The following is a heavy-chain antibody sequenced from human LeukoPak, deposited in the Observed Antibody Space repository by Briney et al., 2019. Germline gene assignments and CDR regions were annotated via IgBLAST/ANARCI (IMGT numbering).Heavy chain of an antibody. CDR2: INTNTGNP. V-gene: IGHV7-4-1*02. CDR3: ARGKMVRGVIIYYYYYMDV. CDR1: GYTFTSYA. Sequence: ASVKVSCKASGYTFTSYAMNWVRQAPGQGLEWMGWINTNTGNPTYAQGFTGRFVFSLDTSVSTAYLQISSLKAEDTAVYYCARGKMVRGVIIYYYYYMDVWGKGTTVTVSS. D-gene: IGHD3-10*01. J-gene: IGHJ6*03.